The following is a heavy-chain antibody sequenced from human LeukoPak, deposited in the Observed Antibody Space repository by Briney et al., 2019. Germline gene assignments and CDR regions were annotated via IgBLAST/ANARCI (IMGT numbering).Heavy chain of an antibody. CDR1: GYTFTSYD. V-gene: IGHV1-8*02. J-gene: IGHJ4*02. Sequence: ASVKVSCKASGYTFTSYDINWVRQATGQGLEWMGWMNPNSGNTGYAQKFQGRVTMTRDMSTSTVYMELSSLRSEDTAVYYCARDSSGYQLSDLDYWGQGTLVTVSS. CDR2: MNPNSGNT. CDR3: ARDSSGYQLSDLDY. D-gene: IGHD2-2*01.